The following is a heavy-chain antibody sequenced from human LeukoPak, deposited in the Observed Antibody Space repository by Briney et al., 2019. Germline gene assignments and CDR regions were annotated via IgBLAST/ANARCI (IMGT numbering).Heavy chain of an antibody. V-gene: IGHV4-39*01. CDR1: GGSISSSSYY. D-gene: IGHD3-22*01. CDR2: IYYSGST. Sequence: SETLSLTCTVSGGSISSSSYYWGWIRQPPGKGLEWIGSIYYSGSTYYNPPLKSRVTISVDTSKNQFSLKLSSVTAADTAMYYCARQPGYYYDSRDAFDIWGQGTMVTVSS. CDR3: ARQPGYYYDSRDAFDI. J-gene: IGHJ3*02.